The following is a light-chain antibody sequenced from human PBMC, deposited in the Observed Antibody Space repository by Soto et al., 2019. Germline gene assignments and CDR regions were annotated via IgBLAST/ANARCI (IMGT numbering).Light chain of an antibody. V-gene: IGKV1-27*01. CDR3: QTQYSAVFT. Sequence: DIQMTQSPSSLSASVGDRVTITCRASQGIYNYLAWYQQRPGQVPKLLIYGASTLQSGVPSRFSGSGSGTDFTLTISSLQPEDVATYYCQTQYSAVFTFGPGTKVDIK. CDR2: GAS. CDR1: QGIYNY. J-gene: IGKJ3*01.